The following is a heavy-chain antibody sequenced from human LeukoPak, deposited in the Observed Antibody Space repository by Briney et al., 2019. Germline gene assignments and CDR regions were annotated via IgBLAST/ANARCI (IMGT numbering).Heavy chain of an antibody. CDR2: IWYDGSNK. CDR1: GFTFRSYG. CDR3: ARGLGTVTTSIDY. J-gene: IGHJ4*02. Sequence: GGSLRLSCAASGFTFRSYGMHWVRQAPGKGLEWVAVIWYDGSNKYYADSVKGRFTISRDNSKNTLYLQMNSLRAEDTAVYYCARGLGTVTTSIDYWGQGTLVTVSS. V-gene: IGHV3-33*01. D-gene: IGHD4-17*01.